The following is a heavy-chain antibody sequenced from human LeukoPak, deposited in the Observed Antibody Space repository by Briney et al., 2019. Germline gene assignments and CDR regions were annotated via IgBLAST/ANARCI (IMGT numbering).Heavy chain of an antibody. D-gene: IGHD6-19*01. V-gene: IGHV1-2*02. CDR2: INPNSGGT. J-gene: IGHJ5*02. CDR1: GYTFTGYY. CDR3: ARVGSSGWMDPRKNWFDP. Sequence: GASVKVSCKASGYTFTGYYMHWVRQAPGQGLEWMGWINPNSGGTNYAQKFQGRVTMTRDTSISTAYMELSRLRSDDTAVYYCARVGSSGWMDPRKNWFDPWGQGTLVTVSS.